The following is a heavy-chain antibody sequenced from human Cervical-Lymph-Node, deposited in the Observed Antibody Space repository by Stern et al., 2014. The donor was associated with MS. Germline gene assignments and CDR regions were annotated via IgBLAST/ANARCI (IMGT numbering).Heavy chain of an antibody. D-gene: IGHD1-26*01. Sequence: QLQLQESGPGLVKPSETLSLTCTVSGGSISSYYWSWIRQPPGKGLEWIGYIYYSGSTNYNPPLKSRVTISVDTSKNQFSLKLSSVTAADTAVYYCASGGSYYYFDYWGQGTLGTVSS. CDR3: ASGGSYYYFDY. V-gene: IGHV4-59*01. J-gene: IGHJ4*02. CDR1: GGSISSYY. CDR2: IYYSGST.